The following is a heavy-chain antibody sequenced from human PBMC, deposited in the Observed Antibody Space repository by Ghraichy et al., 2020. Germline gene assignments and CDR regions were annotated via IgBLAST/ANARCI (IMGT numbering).Heavy chain of an antibody. D-gene: IGHD3-16*02. J-gene: IGHJ6*02. CDR1: GGSFSGYY. CDR3: ARGGLDDYVWGSYRTHLPDYYYYGMDV. V-gene: IGHV4-34*01. CDR2: INHSGST. Sequence: SETLSLTCAVYGGSFSGYYWSWIRQPPGKGLEWIGEINHSGSTNYNPSLKSRVTISVDTSKNQFSLKVSSVTAADTAVYYCARGGLDDYVWGSYRTHLPDYYYYGMDVWDQGTTVTVSS.